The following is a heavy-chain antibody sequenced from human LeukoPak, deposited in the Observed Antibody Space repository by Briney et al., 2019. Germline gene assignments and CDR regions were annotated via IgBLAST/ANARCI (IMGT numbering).Heavy chain of an antibody. D-gene: IGHD3-10*01. CDR3: ARDDGLSSRGYGSGSFLFDY. Sequence: ASVKVSCKASGYTFTGYYMHWVRHPPGQGLEWMGWINPNSGGTNYAQKFHGRVTMTRDTSISTAYMELSRLRSDDTAVYYCARDDGLSSRGYGSGSFLFDYWGQGTLVTVSS. CDR1: GYTFTGYY. CDR2: INPNSGGT. J-gene: IGHJ4*02. V-gene: IGHV1-2*02.